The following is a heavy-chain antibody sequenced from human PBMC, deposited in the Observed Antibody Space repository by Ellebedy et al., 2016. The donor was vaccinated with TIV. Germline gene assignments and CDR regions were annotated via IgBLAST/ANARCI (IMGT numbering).Heavy chain of an antibody. D-gene: IGHD3-22*01. CDR3: AKGRGGGSDSSAPRYYFDY. Sequence: PGGSLRLSCAASGFSFNSYAMRRVRQAPGKGLEWVSTISNTGSRTYYADSVEGRFIISRDNSKRTLFLQMNSLRAEDTALYYCAKGRGGGSDSSAPRYYFDYWGLGTLVTVSS. CDR2: ISNTGSRT. V-gene: IGHV3-23*01. J-gene: IGHJ4*02. CDR1: GFSFNSYA.